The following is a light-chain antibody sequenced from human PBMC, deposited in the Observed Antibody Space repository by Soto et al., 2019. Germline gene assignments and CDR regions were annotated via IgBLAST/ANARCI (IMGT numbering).Light chain of an antibody. CDR1: QSVGSY. J-gene: IGKJ2*03. Sequence: EVVLTQSPATLSLSPGERATLSCRASQSVGSYLAWYQQTPGQAPRLLIYDTSNRATGIPARFSGSWSGTDFTLTISSLEPEDSAVYFCQQRRLWYSFGQGTKLEIK. V-gene: IGKV3-11*01. CDR3: QQRRLWYS. CDR2: DTS.